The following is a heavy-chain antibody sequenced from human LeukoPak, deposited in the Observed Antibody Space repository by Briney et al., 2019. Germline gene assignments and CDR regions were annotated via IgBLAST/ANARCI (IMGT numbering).Heavy chain of an antibody. CDR3: ARASSGYYYPSDY. D-gene: IGHD3-22*01. Sequence: PSQTLSLTCTVSGGSISSGDYYWSWIRQPPGKGLEWIGYIYYSGSTYYNPSLKSQVTISVDTSKNQFSLKLSSVTAADTAVYYCARASSGYYYPSDYWGQGTLVTVSS. J-gene: IGHJ4*02. V-gene: IGHV4-30-4*08. CDR1: GGSISSGDYY. CDR2: IYYSGST.